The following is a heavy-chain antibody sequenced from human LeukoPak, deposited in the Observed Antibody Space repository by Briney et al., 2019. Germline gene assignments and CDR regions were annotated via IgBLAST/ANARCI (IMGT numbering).Heavy chain of an antibody. CDR2: SSNSGSST. J-gene: IGHJ4*02. CDR3: ARDPANYFDY. Sequence: GGSLRLSCGASGFTFSSYAMSWVRQAPGEGLEWVSISSNSGSSTHYAGSVKGRFTISRDNSKDTLYLQMNSLRADDTAIYYCARDPANYFDYWGQGTLVTVSS. V-gene: IGHV3-23*01. CDR1: GFTFSSYA.